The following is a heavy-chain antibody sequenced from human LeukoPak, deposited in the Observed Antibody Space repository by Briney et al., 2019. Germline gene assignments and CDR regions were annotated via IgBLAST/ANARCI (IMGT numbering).Heavy chain of an antibody. CDR2: MNPNSGNT. D-gene: IGHD5-18*01. V-gene: IGHV1-8*01. CDR1: GYTFTSYD. CDR3: ARSGYSYGYYYYGMDV. J-gene: IGHJ6*02. Sequence: ASVKVSCKASGYTFTSYDINWVRQAPGQGLEWMGWMNPNSGNTGYAQKFQGRVTMTRNTSISTAYMELSSLRSEDTAVYYCARSGYSYGYYYYGMDVWGQGTTVTVSS.